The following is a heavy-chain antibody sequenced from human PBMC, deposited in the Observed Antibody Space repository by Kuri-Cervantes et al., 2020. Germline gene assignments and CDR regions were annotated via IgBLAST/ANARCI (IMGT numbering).Heavy chain of an antibody. CDR3: ARDIEDRFGEFQLFPFDY. J-gene: IGHJ4*02. D-gene: IGHD3-10*01. Sequence: ASVKVSCKASGYNFVSYYIHWVRQAPGQGPEWMGIINPRGGSTRYAQKLQGRVTMTTDTSTSTAYMELRSLRSDDTAVYYCARDIEDRFGEFQLFPFDYWGQGTLVTVSS. V-gene: IGHV1-46*01. CDR1: GYNFVSYY. CDR2: INPRGGST.